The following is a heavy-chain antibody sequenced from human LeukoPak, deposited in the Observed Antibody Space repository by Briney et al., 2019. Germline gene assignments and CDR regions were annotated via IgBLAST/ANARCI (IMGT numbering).Heavy chain of an antibody. D-gene: IGHD1-14*01. J-gene: IGHJ4*02. CDR1: GITFINAR. CDR3: ATYFPITSRH. Sequence: GGSLRLSCAASGITFINARMSRVRQAPGKGLEWVGHIKKKADGGTSDYAAPVQGRFTISRDDSKNMLYLQMNSLKTEDTAVYYCATYFPITSRHWGQGALVTVSS. CDR2: IKKKADGGTS. V-gene: IGHV3-15*01.